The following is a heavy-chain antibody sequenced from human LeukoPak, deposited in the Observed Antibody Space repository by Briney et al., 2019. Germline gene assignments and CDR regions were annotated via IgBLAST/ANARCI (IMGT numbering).Heavy chain of an antibody. J-gene: IGHJ4*02. D-gene: IGHD4-23*01. V-gene: IGHV4-30-4*01. CDR1: GVSISSGDYY. CDR2: IYYSGST. CDR3: ARDLLNEGNHLDY. Sequence: SETLSLTCTVSGVSISSGDYYWSWIRQPPGKGLEWIGYIYYSGSTYYNPSLKSRVTISVDTSKNQFSLKLSSVTAADTAVYYCARDLLNEGNHLDYWGQGTLVTVSS.